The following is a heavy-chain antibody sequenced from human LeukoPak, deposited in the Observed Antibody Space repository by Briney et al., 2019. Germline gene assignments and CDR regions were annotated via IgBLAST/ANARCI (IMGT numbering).Heavy chain of an antibody. CDR1: GGTFSSYA. Sequence: ASVKVSCKASGGTFSSYAISWVRQAPGQGLEWMGRIIPILGIANYAQKFQGRVTITADKSTSTAYMEQSSLRSEDTAVYYCARGPSSSWYRFDYWGQGTLVTVSS. CDR2: IIPILGIA. J-gene: IGHJ4*02. CDR3: ARGPSSSWYRFDY. D-gene: IGHD6-13*01. V-gene: IGHV1-69*04.